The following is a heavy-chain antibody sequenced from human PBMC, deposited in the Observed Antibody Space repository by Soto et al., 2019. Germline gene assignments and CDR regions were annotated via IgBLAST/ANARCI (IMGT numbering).Heavy chain of an antibody. Sequence: QVQLQESGPGLVKPSETLSLTCTVSGGSISSYYWSWIRQPPGKGLEWIGYIYYSGSTNYNPSLKSRVTISVDTSKNQFSLKLSSVTAADTAVYYCASSSYCSSTSCYDPYYYYYMDVWGKGTTVTVSS. CDR2: IYYSGST. CDR3: ASSSYCSSTSCYDPYYYYYMDV. J-gene: IGHJ6*03. V-gene: IGHV4-59*08. D-gene: IGHD2-2*01. CDR1: GGSISSYY.